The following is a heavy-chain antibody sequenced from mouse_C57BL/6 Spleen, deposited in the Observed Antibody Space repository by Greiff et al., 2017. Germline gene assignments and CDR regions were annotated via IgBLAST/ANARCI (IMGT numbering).Heavy chain of an antibody. V-gene: IGHV1-50*01. D-gene: IGHD1-1*01. CDR3: TRGITTVIGDYAMDY. CDR2: IDPSDSYT. Sequence: QVQLQQPGAELVKPGASVKLSCKASGYTFTSYWMQWVKQRPGQGLEWIGEIDPSDSYTNYNQKFKGKATLTVDTSSSTAYMQLSSLTSEDSAVYYGTRGITTVIGDYAMDYWGQGTAVTVTA. J-gene: IGHJ4*01. CDR1: GYTFTSYW.